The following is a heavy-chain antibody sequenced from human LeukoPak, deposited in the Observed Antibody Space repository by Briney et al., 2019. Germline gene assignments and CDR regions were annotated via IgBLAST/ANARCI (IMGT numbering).Heavy chain of an antibody. D-gene: IGHD2-8*01. J-gene: IGHJ6*03. Sequence: PSETLSLTCAAYAGSFSGYYWSWIRQPPGKGLEWIGEISHSRSTNYNPSLKSRVTISVDTSKNQFSLKLSSVTAADTAVYYCARTDVPLLYAIGDYYYYMAVWRKGTMVTVSS. V-gene: IGHV4-34*01. CDR2: ISHSRST. CDR1: AGSFSGYY. CDR3: ARTDVPLLYAIGDYYYYMAV.